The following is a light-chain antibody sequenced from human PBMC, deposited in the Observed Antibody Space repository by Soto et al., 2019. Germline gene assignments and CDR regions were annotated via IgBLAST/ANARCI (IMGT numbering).Light chain of an antibody. CDR3: SSYAGSNNYV. CDR1: SSDVGGYNY. J-gene: IGLJ1*01. CDR2: EVS. V-gene: IGLV2-8*01. Sequence: QSALTQPPSASGSPGQSVTISCTGTSSDVGGYNYVSWYQHHPGKAPKLMIYEVSKRPSGAPDRFSGSKSGNTASLTVSGLQAEDEADYYCSSYAGSNNYVFGTGTKVTVL.